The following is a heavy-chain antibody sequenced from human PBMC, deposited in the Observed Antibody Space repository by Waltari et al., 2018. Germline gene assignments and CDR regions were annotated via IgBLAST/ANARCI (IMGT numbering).Heavy chain of an antibody. D-gene: IGHD6-13*01. CDR3: ARPFYSSSWYGYDP. V-gene: IGHV1-2*02. CDR1: GYTFTRYY. CDR2: INPNSGGT. Sequence: QVQLVQSGAEAKQSVASVKVSCKASGYTFTRYYMHWVRQAPGQGLEWMGWINPNSGGTNYAQKFQGRVTMTRDTSISTAYMELSRLRSDDTAVYYCARPFYSSSWYGYDPWGQGTLVTVSS. J-gene: IGHJ5*02.